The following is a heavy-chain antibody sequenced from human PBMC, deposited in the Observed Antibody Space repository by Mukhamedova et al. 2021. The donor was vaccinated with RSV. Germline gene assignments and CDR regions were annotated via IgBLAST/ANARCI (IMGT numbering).Heavy chain of an antibody. Sequence: GSISSNYWSWIRQSPGKGLEWIGYIYYSGSTNYNPSLKSRVTISGDTSKNQFSLKLSSVTAADTAVYYCAIETPSSGYFDYWGPGT. CDR1: GSISSNY. D-gene: IGHD3-22*01. CDR3: AIETPSSGYFDY. V-gene: IGHV4-59*01. CDR2: IYYSGST. J-gene: IGHJ4*02.